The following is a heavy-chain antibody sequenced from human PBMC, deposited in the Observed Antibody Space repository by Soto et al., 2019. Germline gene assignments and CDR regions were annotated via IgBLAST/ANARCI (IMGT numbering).Heavy chain of an antibody. J-gene: IGHJ4*02. D-gene: IGHD2-2*01. CDR2: ITGGGGGRT. CDR3: AKQPASIRTFDC. CDR1: GFTFTNYA. V-gene: IGHV3-23*01. Sequence: GGSLRLSCAASGFTFTNYAMNWVRQAPGKGLEWVSTITGGGGGRTNYADSVKGRFTISRDNSKNTLYLQMNSLRAEGTAVYYCAKQPASIRTFDCWGQGALVTVPS.